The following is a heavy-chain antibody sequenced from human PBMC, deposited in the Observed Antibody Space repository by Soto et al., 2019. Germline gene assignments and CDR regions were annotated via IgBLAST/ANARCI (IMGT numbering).Heavy chain of an antibody. CDR2: IYSDGST. V-gene: IGHV3-53*01. D-gene: IGHD3-10*01. Sequence: PGGSLRLSCAASGFTVSSNYMGWVRQAPGKGLEWVSVIYSDGSTYYADSVKGRFTISRDNSKNMLYLQMNSLRAEDTAVYYCARDRSGSSGYYGMDVWGQGTTVTVSS. J-gene: IGHJ6*02. CDR1: GFTVSSNY. CDR3: ARDRSGSSGYYGMDV.